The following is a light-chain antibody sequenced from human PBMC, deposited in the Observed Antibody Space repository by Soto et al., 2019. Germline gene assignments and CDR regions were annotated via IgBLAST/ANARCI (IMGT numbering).Light chain of an antibody. CDR2: DAS. CDR3: QQYNSYWT. V-gene: IGKV1-13*02. CDR1: QGITSY. J-gene: IGKJ1*01. Sequence: AIQLTQSPSSLSASVGDSVTITCRASQGITSYLAWYQQKPGKAPKLLIYDASSLESGVPSRFSGSGSGTEFTLTISSLQPDDFATYYCQQYNSYWTFGQGTKVDIK.